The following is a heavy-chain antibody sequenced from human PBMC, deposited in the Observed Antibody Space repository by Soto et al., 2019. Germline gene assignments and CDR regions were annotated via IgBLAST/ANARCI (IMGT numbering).Heavy chain of an antibody. CDR1: GWTFSSSG. CDR2: ISYDGSNK. CDR3: ARDRVGDGYNFFY. Sequence: GASQRRSGAGSGWTFSSSGMHWVRQTPGKGLEWVAVISYDGSNKYYADSVKGRFTISRDNSKNTLYLQMNSLRAEDTAVYYCARDRVGDGYNFFYWGQGTLVTVSS. V-gene: IGHV3-30*19. J-gene: IGHJ4*02. D-gene: IGHD5-12*01.